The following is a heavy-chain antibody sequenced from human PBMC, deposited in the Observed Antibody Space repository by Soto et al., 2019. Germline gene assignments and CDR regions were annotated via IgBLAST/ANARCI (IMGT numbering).Heavy chain of an antibody. V-gene: IGHV3-23*01. J-gene: IGHJ4*02. Sequence: GGSLRLSCVASGFTFSSYAMSWVRQAPGKGLEWVSAISGSGGSTYYADSVKGRFTIPRDNSKNTLYLQMNSLRAEDTAVYYCAKDGTLKAYGDYRYWGQGTLVTVSS. CDR3: AKDGTLKAYGDYRY. CDR1: GFTFSSYA. D-gene: IGHD4-17*01. CDR2: ISGSGGST.